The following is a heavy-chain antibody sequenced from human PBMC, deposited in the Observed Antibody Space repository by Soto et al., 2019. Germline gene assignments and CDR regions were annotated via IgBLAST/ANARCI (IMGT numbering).Heavy chain of an antibody. CDR2: IYYSGST. J-gene: IGHJ4*02. D-gene: IGHD4-17*01. CDR1: GGSISSYY. V-gene: IGHV4-59*01. CDR3: ARGGSPATVTELLDY. Sequence: SETLSLTCTVSGGSISSYYWSWIRQPPGKGLEWIGYIYYSGSTNYNPSLKSRVTISVDTSKNQFSLKLSSVTAADTAVYYCARGGSPATVTELLDYRGQGTLVTVSS.